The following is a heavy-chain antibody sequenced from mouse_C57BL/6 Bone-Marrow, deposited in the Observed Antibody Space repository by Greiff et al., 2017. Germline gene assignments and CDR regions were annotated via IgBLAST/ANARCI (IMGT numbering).Heavy chain of an antibody. J-gene: IGHJ2*01. CDR3: AHITTVVDPDY. CDR2: FDPEDGET. Sequence: VQLQQSGAELVKPGASVKLSCTASGFNIKDYYMHWVKQRTEQGLEWIGRFDPEDGETKYAPKFQGKATITADTSSNTAYLQLSSLTSEDTADCYCAHITTVVDPDYWGQGTTLAVSS. D-gene: IGHD1-1*01. CDR1: GFNIKDYY. V-gene: IGHV14-2*01.